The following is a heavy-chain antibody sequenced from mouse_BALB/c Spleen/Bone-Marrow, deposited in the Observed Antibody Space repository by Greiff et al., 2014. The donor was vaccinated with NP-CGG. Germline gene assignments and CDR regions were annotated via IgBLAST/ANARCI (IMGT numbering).Heavy chain of an antibody. V-gene: IGHV14-3*02. CDR1: GFNIKDTY. D-gene: IGHD1-1*01. J-gene: IGHJ3*01. Sequence: EVKLVESGAELVKPGASVKLSCTASGFNIKDTYMHWVKQRPEQGLEWIGRIDPANGNTKYDPKFQGKATITADTSSNTAYLQLSSLTYEDTAVYYCASYYYGSSSFAYWGQGTLVTVSA. CDR2: IDPANGNT. CDR3: ASYYYGSSSFAY.